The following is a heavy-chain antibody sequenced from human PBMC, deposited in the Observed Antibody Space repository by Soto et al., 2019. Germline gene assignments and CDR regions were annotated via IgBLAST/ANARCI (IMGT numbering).Heavy chain of an antibody. CDR3: TRVFRGCSSGSCYLEY. CDR2: ISGSGSIT. CDR1: GFTFSTYA. D-gene: IGHD2-15*01. V-gene: IGHV3-23*01. Sequence: PGGSLRLSCAASGFTFSTYAMTWVRQAPGKGLEWVSTISGSGSITYYADSVKGRFTISRDNSKNTLYLQMNSLRAEDTAIYYCTRVFRGCSSGSCYLEYWGQGTLVTVSS. J-gene: IGHJ4*02.